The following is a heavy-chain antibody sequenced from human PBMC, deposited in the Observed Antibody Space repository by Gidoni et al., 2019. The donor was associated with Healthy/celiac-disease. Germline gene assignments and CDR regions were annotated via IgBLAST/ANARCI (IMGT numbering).Heavy chain of an antibody. Sequence: QVQLVQSGAEVKKPGSAVTVSCTASGGTFSSYAISWVRQAPGQGLEWMGGIIPIVGTANYAQKFQGRVTITADESTSTAYMELSSLRSEDTAVYYCASGGVDYGDYNFDYWGQGTLVTVSS. CDR2: IIPIVGTA. V-gene: IGHV1-69*01. CDR1: GGTFSSYA. J-gene: IGHJ4*02. CDR3: ASGGVDYGDYNFDY. D-gene: IGHD4-17*01.